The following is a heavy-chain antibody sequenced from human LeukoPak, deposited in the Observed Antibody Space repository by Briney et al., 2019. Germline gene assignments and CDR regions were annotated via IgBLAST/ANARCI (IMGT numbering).Heavy chain of an antibody. CDR1: GGTFSSYA. D-gene: IGHD3-10*01. V-gene: IGHV1-69*04. CDR3: ARDHEGKITMPLIYWVDGMDV. Sequence: ASVKVSCKASGGTFSSYAISWVRQAPGQGLEWMGRIIPILGIANYAQKFQGRVAITADKSTSTAYMELSSLRSEDTAVYYCARDHEGKITMPLIYWVDGMDVWGQGTTVTVSS. J-gene: IGHJ6*02. CDR2: IIPILGIA.